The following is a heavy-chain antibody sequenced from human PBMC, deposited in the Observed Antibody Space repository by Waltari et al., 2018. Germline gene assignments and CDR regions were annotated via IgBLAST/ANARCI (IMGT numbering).Heavy chain of an antibody. Sequence: EVQLLECGGGLVQPGGYLRLSCAASGFTFSSYAMSWVRQAPGKGREWVSSISGSGGSTYYADSVKGRFTISRDNSKNTLYLQMNSLRAEDTAVYYCAKRLLIVGSDAFDIWGQGTMVTVSS. V-gene: IGHV3-23*01. D-gene: IGHD1-26*01. CDR1: GFTFSSYA. J-gene: IGHJ3*02. CDR2: ISGSGGST. CDR3: AKRLLIVGSDAFDI.